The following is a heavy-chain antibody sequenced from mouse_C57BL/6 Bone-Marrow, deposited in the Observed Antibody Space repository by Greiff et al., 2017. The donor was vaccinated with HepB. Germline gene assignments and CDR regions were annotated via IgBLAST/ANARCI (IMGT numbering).Heavy chain of an antibody. CDR2: INPNNGGT. J-gene: IGHJ2*01. CDR3: ARRITTVVALYYFDY. Sequence: EVQLQQSGPELVKPGASVKISCKASGYTFTDYYMNWVKQSHGKSLEWIGDINPNNGGTSYNQKFKGKATLTVDKSSSTAYMELRSLTSEDSAVYYCARRITTVVALYYFDYWGQGTTLTVSS. V-gene: IGHV1-26*01. D-gene: IGHD1-1*01. CDR1: GYTFTDYY.